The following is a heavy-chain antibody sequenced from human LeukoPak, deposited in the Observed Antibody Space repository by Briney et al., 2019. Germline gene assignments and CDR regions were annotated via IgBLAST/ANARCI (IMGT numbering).Heavy chain of an antibody. Sequence: GGSLRLSCAASGLSFGSYVMSWVRQAPGKGLEWVSAISSDGGRTYYADSAKGRFTISRDNSKNTLYLQMSSLRAEDTAIYYCAKGYGSGWYWYFDLWGRGTLVTVSS. CDR1: GLSFGSYV. CDR3: AKGYGSGWYWYFDL. CDR2: ISSDGGRT. V-gene: IGHV3-23*01. J-gene: IGHJ2*01. D-gene: IGHD6-19*01.